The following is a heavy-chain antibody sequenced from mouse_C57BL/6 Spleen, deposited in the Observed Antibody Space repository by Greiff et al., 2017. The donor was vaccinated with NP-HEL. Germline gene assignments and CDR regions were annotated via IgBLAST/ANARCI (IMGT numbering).Heavy chain of an antibody. Sequence: VQLQQSGSELRSPGSSVTLSCKDFDSEVFPIAYMSWVRQKPGHGFEWIGGILPSIGRTIYGEKFEDKATLDTDTLSNTAYLELNSMTSEDSAIYYCARNVVATDWYFDVWGTGTTVTVSS. CDR1: DSEVFPIAY. CDR3: ARNVVATDWYFDV. CDR2: ILPSIGRT. V-gene: IGHV15-2*01. D-gene: IGHD1-1*01. J-gene: IGHJ1*03.